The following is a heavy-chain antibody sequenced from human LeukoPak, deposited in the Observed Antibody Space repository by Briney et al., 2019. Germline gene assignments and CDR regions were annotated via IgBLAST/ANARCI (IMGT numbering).Heavy chain of an antibody. CDR3: ARGGYDFWSGYGFDP. J-gene: IGHJ5*02. CDR2: IYYSGST. D-gene: IGHD3-3*01. Sequence: PSETLSLTCTVSGGSISSYYWSWIRQPPGKGLEWVGYIYYSGSTNYNPSLKSRVTISVDTSKNQFSLKLSSVTAADTPVYYCARGGYDFWSGYGFDPWGQGTLVTVSS. V-gene: IGHV4-59*01. CDR1: GGSISSYY.